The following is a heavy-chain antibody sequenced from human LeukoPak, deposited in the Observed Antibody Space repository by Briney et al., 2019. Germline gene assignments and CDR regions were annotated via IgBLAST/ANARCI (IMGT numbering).Heavy chain of an antibody. CDR2: IKHSGST. J-gene: IGHJ4*02. D-gene: IGHD2-21*01. V-gene: IGHV4-34*01. Sequence: PSETRSLTCAVYGGSFSGYYWSWIRQPPGKGLEWIGEIKHSGSTNYNPSLKSRVSMSLDTSKNQLSLKMTSATAADTAVYFCARWHSHGRYFDYWGQGVLVTVSS. CDR3: ARWHSHGRYFDY. CDR1: GGSFSGYY.